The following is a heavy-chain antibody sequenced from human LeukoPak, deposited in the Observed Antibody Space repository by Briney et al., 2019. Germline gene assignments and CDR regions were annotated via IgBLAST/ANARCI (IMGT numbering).Heavy chain of an antibody. Sequence: GGSLRLSCAASGFTFSSYSMNWVRQAPGKGLEWVSSISSSSSYIYYADSVKGRFTISRDNAKNSLYLQMNSLRAEDTAVYYCARVFMVASACDYWGQGTLVTVSS. CDR2: ISSSSSYI. D-gene: IGHD5-12*01. CDR3: ARVFMVASACDY. CDR1: GFTFSSYS. V-gene: IGHV3-21*01. J-gene: IGHJ4*02.